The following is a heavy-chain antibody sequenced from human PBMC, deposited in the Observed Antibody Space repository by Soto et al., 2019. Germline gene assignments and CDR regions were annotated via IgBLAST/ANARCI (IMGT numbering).Heavy chain of an antibody. J-gene: IGHJ4*02. CDR2: ISYSGSTK. Sequence: EVQLVESGGGLVQPGGSLRLSCAASGFTFGSYEMNWVRQAPGKGLEWVSYISYSGSTKDYADSVKGRFTISRDNAKNSLYLQISSLRAEDTAVYYCARDYVGHYVRAFDYWGQGILVTVSS. CDR1: GFTFGSYE. D-gene: IGHD3-10*02. V-gene: IGHV3-48*03. CDR3: ARDYVGHYVRAFDY.